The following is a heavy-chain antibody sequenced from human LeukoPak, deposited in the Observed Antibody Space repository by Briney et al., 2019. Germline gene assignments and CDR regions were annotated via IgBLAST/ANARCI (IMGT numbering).Heavy chain of an antibody. D-gene: IGHD1-26*01. CDR2: IYHSGST. Sequence: SETLSLTCAVSGGSISSSNWWSWVRQPPGKGLGWIGEIYHSGSTNYNPSLKSRVTISVDKSKNQFSLKLSSVTAADTAVYYCARNNAYFRPPVGEYYFDYWGQGTLVTVSS. V-gene: IGHV4-4*02. CDR3: ARNNAYFRPPVGEYYFDY. CDR1: GGSISSSNW. J-gene: IGHJ4*02.